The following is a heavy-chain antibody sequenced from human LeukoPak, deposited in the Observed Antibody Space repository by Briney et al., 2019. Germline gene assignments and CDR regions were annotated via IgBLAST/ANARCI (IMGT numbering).Heavy chain of an antibody. Sequence: GGSLRLSCAASGFTFSSYEMNWVRQAPGKVLEWVSYISSSGSTIYYADSVKGRFTISRDNAKNSLYLQMNSLRAEDTAVYYCARDLTDYGDYNHFDYWGQGTLVTVSS. D-gene: IGHD4-17*01. CDR3: ARDLTDYGDYNHFDY. CDR1: GFTFSSYE. V-gene: IGHV3-48*03. J-gene: IGHJ4*02. CDR2: ISSSGSTI.